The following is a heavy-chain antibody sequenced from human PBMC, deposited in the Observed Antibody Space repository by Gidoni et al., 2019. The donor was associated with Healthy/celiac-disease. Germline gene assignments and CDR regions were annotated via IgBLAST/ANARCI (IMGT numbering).Heavy chain of an antibody. V-gene: IGHV3-30*03. CDR3: GSGQGGYFDY. J-gene: IGHJ4*02. D-gene: IGHD6-19*01. Sequence: QVQLVESGGGVVQPGRSLRLSCAASGFTFSSYGMHWVRQAPGKGLEWVAVRSYDGSNKYYADSVKGRFTISRDNSKNTLYLQMNSLRAEDTAVYYCGSGQGGYFDYWGQGTLVTVSS. CDR1: GFTFSSYG. CDR2: RSYDGSNK.